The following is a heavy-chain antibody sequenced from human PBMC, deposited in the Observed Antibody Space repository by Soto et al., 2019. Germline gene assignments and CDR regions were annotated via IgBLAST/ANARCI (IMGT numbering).Heavy chain of an antibody. V-gene: IGHV1-69*08. J-gene: IGHJ5*02. CDR1: GGTFSTYT. Sequence: QVQLVQSGAEVKKPGSSVKVSCKASGGTFSTYTITWVRQAPGQGLEWMGRIIPIIGIINYAQKFEGRVTISADKFTSTSYMELTGLRSDDSAVYYCAGDPDSHYIDSHASSYPWGQGTLVTVSS. CDR3: AGDPDSHYIDSHASSYP. CDR2: IIPIIGII. D-gene: IGHD4-4*01.